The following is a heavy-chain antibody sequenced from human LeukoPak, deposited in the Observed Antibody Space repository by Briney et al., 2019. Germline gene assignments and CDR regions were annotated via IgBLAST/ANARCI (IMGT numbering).Heavy chain of an antibody. CDR2: ISTSGSTT. D-gene: IGHD5-12*01. CDR1: GFTFSSFE. Sequence: GGSLRLSCAASGFTFSSFEMNWVRQAPGKGLEWVSYISTSGSTTYYADSVKVRFTISRDNAKNSLYLQMNSLRAEDTAIYYGVREMGGYPFDHWGKGTRVTVSS. V-gene: IGHV3-48*03. J-gene: IGHJ4*02. CDR3: VREMGGYPFDH.